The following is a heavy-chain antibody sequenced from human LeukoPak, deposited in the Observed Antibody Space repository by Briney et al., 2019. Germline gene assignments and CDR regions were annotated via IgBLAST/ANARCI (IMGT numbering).Heavy chain of an antibody. Sequence: GGSLKLSCAASGFTLSDSAINWVRQASGKGLEWVGLIDRPAKSYATAYGASVGGRFTISRDDSKNTAYLQMDSLKTEDTALYYGTRGRGPYNWLDPWGQGTLVTVSS. CDR3: TRGRGPYNWLDP. V-gene: IGHV3-73*01. J-gene: IGHJ5*02. CDR1: GFTLSDSA. CDR2: IDRPAKSYAT. D-gene: IGHD1-26*01.